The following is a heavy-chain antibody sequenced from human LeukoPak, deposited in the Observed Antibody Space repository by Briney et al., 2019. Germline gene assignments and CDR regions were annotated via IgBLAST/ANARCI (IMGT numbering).Heavy chain of an antibody. CDR1: GFTFSSYG. CDR2: IWYGGSNK. Sequence: GGSLRLSCAASGFTFSSYGMHWVLQAPGKGLEWVAVIWYGGSNKYYADSVKGRFTISRDNSKNTLYLQMNSLRAEDTAVYYCAKAIWVAATSSWFCLDYWGQGTLVTVSS. V-gene: IGHV3-30*02. CDR3: AKAIWVAATSSWFCLDY. J-gene: IGHJ4*02. D-gene: IGHD3-10*01.